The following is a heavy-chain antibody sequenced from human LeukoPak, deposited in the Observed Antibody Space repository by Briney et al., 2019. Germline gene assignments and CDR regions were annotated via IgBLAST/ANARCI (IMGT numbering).Heavy chain of an antibody. CDR1: GFTFSSYS. D-gene: IGHD5-24*01. Sequence: GGSLRLSCAASGFTFSSYSMNWIRQAPGEGLEWVSSISSSTSYIYYADSVKGRFTISKDNAKNSLYLQMNSLRAEDTAVYYCASPVEMATIAYWGQGTLVTVSS. V-gene: IGHV3-21*01. CDR3: ASPVEMATIAY. CDR2: ISSSTSYI. J-gene: IGHJ4*02.